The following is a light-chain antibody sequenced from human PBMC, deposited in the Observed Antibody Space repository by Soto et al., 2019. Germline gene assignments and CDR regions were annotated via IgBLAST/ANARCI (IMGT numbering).Light chain of an antibody. Sequence: EIVLTQSPGTLSLSPGERATLSCRASQSVSSSYLAWYERKPGKAPRLLIYGASSRATGIPDRFSGSGSGTDFTLTISRLEPEDFAVYYCQQYGSSPRVTFGGGTKVEIK. V-gene: IGKV3-20*01. CDR2: GAS. CDR3: QQYGSSPRVT. CDR1: QSVSSSY. J-gene: IGKJ4*01.